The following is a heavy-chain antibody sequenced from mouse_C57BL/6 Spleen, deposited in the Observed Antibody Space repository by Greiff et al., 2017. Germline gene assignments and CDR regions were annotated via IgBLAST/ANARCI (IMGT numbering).Heavy chain of an antibody. CDR1: GYTFTNYW. CDR2: IYPGGGYT. V-gene: IGHV1-63*01. J-gene: IGHJ1*03. Sequence: VNVVESGAELVRPGTSVKMSCKASGYTFTNYWIGWAKQRPGHGLEWIGDIYPGGGYTNYNEKFKGKATLTADKSSSTAYMQFSSLTSEDSAIYYCARRYGSSYRYFDVWGTGTTVTVSS. D-gene: IGHD1-1*01. CDR3: ARRYGSSYRYFDV.